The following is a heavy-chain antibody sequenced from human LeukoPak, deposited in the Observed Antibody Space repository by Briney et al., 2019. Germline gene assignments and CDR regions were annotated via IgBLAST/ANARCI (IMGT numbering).Heavy chain of an antibody. J-gene: IGHJ4*02. V-gene: IGHV1-46*01. D-gene: IGHD1-26*01. CDR1: GYTFTSNY. Sequence: ASVKVSCKAFGYTFTSNYMHWVRQAPGQGPEWMGVISPSGGSTTYAQKFQGRVTITADKSTSTAYMELSSLRSEDTAVYYCARDSGVGAVDYWGQGTLVTVSS. CDR3: ARDSGVGAVDY. CDR2: ISPSGGST.